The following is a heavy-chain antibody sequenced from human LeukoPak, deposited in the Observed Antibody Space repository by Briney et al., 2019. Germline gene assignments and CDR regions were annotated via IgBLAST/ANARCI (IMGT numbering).Heavy chain of an antibody. D-gene: IGHD1-26*01. Sequence: PGGSLRLSCAASGFTFSSYGMTWVRQAPGKGLEWASGIRASGGTTYYADSVKGRFTISRDNSKNTLYLQMTSLRADDTAVYYCAKGIFSGSPDWGQGTLVTVSS. CDR3: AKGIFSGSPD. CDR1: GFTFSSYG. CDR2: IRASGGTT. V-gene: IGHV3-23*01. J-gene: IGHJ4*02.